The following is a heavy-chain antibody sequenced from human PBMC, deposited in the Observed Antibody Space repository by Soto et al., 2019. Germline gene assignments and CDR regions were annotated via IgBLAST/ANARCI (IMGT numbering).Heavy chain of an antibody. V-gene: IGHV2-5*02. CDR2: IYWDDDK. CDR1: GFSLTTSGVG. CDR3: AHRVLRSVFGLVTTTATDFDF. D-gene: IGHD3-3*01. Sequence: QITLNESGPTQVKPRQTLTLTCTFSGFSLTTSGVGVGWIRQSPGKAPEWLALIYWDDDKRYSPSLKSRLTITKDTSKIQVVLTMADLDPADTATYYCAHRVLRSVFGLVTTTATDFDFWGQGTPVAVSS. J-gene: IGHJ4*02.